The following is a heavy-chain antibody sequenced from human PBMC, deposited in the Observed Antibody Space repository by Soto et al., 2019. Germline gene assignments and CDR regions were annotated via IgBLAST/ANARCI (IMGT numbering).Heavy chain of an antibody. J-gene: IGHJ3*02. CDR3: ARVSRLVGATSRAFDI. Sequence: QVQLQQWGAGLLKPSETLSLTCAVYGGSFSGYYWSWIRQPPGKGLEWIGEINHSGSTNYNPSLKSRVTISVDTSKNQFSLKLSSVTAADTAVYYCARVSRLVGATSRAFDIWGQGTAVTVSS. V-gene: IGHV4-34*01. D-gene: IGHD1-26*01. CDR1: GGSFSGYY. CDR2: INHSGST.